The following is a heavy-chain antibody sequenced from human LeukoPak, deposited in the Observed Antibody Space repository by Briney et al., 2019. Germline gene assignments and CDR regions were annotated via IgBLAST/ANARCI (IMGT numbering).Heavy chain of an antibody. CDR2: TYYSGST. Sequence: SETLSLTCTVSGGPIRDFYWSWIRQAPGKGLEWIGYTYYSGSTSYNPSLKPRVAISVDTSRSQFSLELSSVTAADTAVYYCAAGIAAAGRIDYWGQGTLVTVSS. J-gene: IGHJ4*02. V-gene: IGHV4-59*08. D-gene: IGHD6-13*01. CDR1: GGPIRDFY. CDR3: AAGIAAAGRIDY.